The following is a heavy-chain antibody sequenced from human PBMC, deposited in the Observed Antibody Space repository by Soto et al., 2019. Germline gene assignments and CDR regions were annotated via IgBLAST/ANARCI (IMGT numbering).Heavy chain of an antibody. CDR3: ARGMTPPGAPAWYYFDS. CDR2: FSLSGTT. Sequence: SETLSLTCTVSGASITGSSYWSWIRQPAGKGLEWIGRFSLSGTTNYNPSLRSRVTMSADVSKNQFSLRLTSVTAADTALYYCARGMTPPGAPAWYYFDSWGQGTLVTGSS. D-gene: IGHD2-8*02. V-gene: IGHV4-4*07. J-gene: IGHJ4*02. CDR1: GASITGSSY.